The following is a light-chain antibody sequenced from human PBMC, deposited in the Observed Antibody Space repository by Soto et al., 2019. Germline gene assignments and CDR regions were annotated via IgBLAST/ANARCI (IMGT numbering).Light chain of an antibody. CDR2: LVS. CDR3: MQALQTPFT. CDR1: ERLLHSNGYHY. Sequence: DIVMTQSPLSLPVTPGEPASISCRSRERLLHSNGYHYLDWDVQKPAQSPQLLIYLVSNRASGVPDRFSDSGSGSAYKLKISRVQAEDVWVYYCMQALQTPFTFGPGTKVDIK. J-gene: IGKJ3*01. V-gene: IGKV2-28*01.